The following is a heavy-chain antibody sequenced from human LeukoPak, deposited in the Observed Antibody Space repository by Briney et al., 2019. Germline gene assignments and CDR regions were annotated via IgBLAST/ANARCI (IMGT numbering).Heavy chain of an antibody. CDR1: GFTVSSNY. D-gene: IGHD3-10*01. Sequence: GGSLRLSCAASGFTVSSNYMSWVRQAPGKGLEWVSVIYSGGSTYYADSAKGRFTISRDNSKNTLYLQMNNLRAEDTAAYFCARETMLRGVINFDYWGQGTLVTVSS. CDR3: ARETMLRGVINFDY. CDR2: IYSGGST. J-gene: IGHJ4*02. V-gene: IGHV3-66*01.